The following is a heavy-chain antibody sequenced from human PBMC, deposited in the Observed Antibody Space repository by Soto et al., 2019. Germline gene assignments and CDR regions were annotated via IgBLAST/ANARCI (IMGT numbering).Heavy chain of an antibody. V-gene: IGHV1-69*02. CDR2: SIPMLGMS. CDR3: ATNYGSGSAHFDY. J-gene: IGHJ4*02. CDR1: GGTFSSYT. D-gene: IGHD3-10*01. Sequence: QVQLVQSGPEVKKPGSSVRVSCTASGGTFSSYTINWVRQVPGQGPEWMGRSIPMLGMSNYAQKFQGRVMMIADKSTNTVYMELSSLRTEDTAIDYCATNYGSGSAHFDYWGQGTLVTVSS.